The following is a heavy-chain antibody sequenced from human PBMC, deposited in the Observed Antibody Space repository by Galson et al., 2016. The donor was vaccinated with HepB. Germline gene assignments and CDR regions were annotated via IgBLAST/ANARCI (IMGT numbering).Heavy chain of an antibody. CDR1: GDSTSRGSYF. CDR2: FSNSGST. J-gene: IGHJ4*02. CDR3: ARLGSGIYERYFDY. D-gene: IGHD1-1*01. V-gene: IGHV4-39*01. Sequence: ETLSLTCTVSGDSTSRGSYFWGWVRQTPGKGLEWIGSFSNSGSTYYNPALRSRVTISADTSMKRFSLNLNSVAAADTAVYYCARLGSGIYERYFDYWGQGTLVTVSS.